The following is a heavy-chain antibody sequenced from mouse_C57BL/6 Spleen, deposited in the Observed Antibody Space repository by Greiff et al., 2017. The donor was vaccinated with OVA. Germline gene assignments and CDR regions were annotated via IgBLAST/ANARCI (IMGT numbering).Heavy chain of an antibody. CDR3: ARSPFYYGTHYAMDY. D-gene: IGHD2-1*01. V-gene: IGHV1-80*01. Sequence: VQLQQSGAELVKPGASVKISCKASGYAFSSYWMNWVKQRPGKGLEWIGQIYPGDGDTNYNGKFKGKATLTADKSSSTAYMQLSSLTSEDSAVYFCARSPFYYGTHYAMDYWGQGTSVTVSS. CDR2: IYPGDGDT. CDR1: GYAFSSYW. J-gene: IGHJ4*01.